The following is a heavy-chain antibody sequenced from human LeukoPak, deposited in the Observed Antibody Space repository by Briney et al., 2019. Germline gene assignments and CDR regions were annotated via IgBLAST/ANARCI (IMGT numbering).Heavy chain of an antibody. CDR2: IIPIFGTA. CDR3: ARDSLVVITTGMSSFDP. Sequence: SVKVSCKASRGTFSNYAISWVRQAPGQGLEWMGGIIPIFGTANYAQKFQGRVTITADESTSTAYMELSSLRSEDTAVYYCARDSLVVITTGMSSFDPWGQGTLVTVSS. V-gene: IGHV1-69*13. D-gene: IGHD3-22*01. CDR1: RGTFSNYA. J-gene: IGHJ5*02.